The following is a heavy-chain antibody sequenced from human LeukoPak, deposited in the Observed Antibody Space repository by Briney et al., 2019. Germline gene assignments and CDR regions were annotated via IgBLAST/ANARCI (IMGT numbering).Heavy chain of an antibody. CDR2: INSNGSST. Sequence: QPGGSLRLSCAASGFTFSNYWMHWVRQAPGKGLVWVSRINSNGSSTNYADSVKGRFTISRDNAKNTLYLQMSSLRAEDTAVYYCARGEAAAVDYWGQGTLVTVSS. CDR3: ARGEAAAVDY. D-gene: IGHD6-13*01. V-gene: IGHV3-74*01. J-gene: IGHJ4*02. CDR1: GFTFSNYW.